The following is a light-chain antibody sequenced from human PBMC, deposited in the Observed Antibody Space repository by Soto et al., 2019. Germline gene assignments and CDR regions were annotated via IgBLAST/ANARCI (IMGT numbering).Light chain of an antibody. CDR2: AAS. Sequence: DIQMTQSPSSLSASVEDRVIITCRASQSISNHLNWYQQKPGKAPKLLIFAASSLQSGVPSRFSGSGSGTDFTLTISSLQPEDFATYYCQQSYSTLRTFGQGTKVDIK. J-gene: IGKJ1*01. V-gene: IGKV1-39*01. CDR3: QQSYSTLRT. CDR1: QSISNH.